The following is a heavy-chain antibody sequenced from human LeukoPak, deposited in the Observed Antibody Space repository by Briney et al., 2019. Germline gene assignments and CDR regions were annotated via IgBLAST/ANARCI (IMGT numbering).Heavy chain of an antibody. CDR1: GYTFTSYG. J-gene: IGHJ4*02. CDR2: ISAYNGNT. CDR3: TSTGYSGHDPLHY. D-gene: IGHD5-12*01. Sequence: ASVKVSCKASGYTFTSYGISWVRQAPGQGLEWMGWISAYNGNTKYAQTLQGRVTMTADTSTSTAYMELRSLRSDDTAVYYCTSTGYSGHDPLHYWGRGTLVTVSS. V-gene: IGHV1-18*01.